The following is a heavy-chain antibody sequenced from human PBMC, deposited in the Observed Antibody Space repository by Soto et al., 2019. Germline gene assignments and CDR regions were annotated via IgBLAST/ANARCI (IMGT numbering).Heavy chain of an antibody. CDR2: INHSGST. CDR1: GGSFSGYY. Sequence: SETLSLTCAVYGGSFSGYYWSWIRQPPGKGLEWIGEINHSGSTNYNPSLKSRVTISVDTSKNQFSLKLSSVTAADTAVYYCARGGGVQAFEIWGQGTMVTVSS. J-gene: IGHJ3*02. D-gene: IGHD1-26*01. CDR3: ARGGGVQAFEI. V-gene: IGHV4-34*01.